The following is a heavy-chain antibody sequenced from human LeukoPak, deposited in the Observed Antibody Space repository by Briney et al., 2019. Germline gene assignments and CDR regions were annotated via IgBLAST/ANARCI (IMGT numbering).Heavy chain of an antibody. D-gene: IGHD6-19*01. J-gene: IGHJ4*02. Sequence: GGSLRLSCSASGFTFSNHGMHWVRQAPGKGLEWVAFIRYDGTDKYYADSVKGRFTISRDNSKNTLYLQMNSLRAEDTAVYYCATLGHGTGWFFDYWGQGTLVTVSS. CDR2: IRYDGTDK. CDR1: GFTFSNHG. V-gene: IGHV3-30*02. CDR3: ATLGHGTGWFFDY.